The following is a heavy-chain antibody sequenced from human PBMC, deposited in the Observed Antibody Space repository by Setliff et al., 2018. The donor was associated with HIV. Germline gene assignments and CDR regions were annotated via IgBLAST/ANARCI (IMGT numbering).Heavy chain of an antibody. CDR2: IYYSGIT. CDR3: ARHFPYYYDSSGFYSGWFDP. Sequence: PSETLSLTCTVSGGSISSSSYYWGWIRQPPGRGLEWIGSIYYSGITNYSPSLKSRVSMSVDTSKNQFSLKLTSVTAADTAVYYCARHFPYYYDSSGFYSGWFDPWGQGTLVTVSS. J-gene: IGHJ5*02. V-gene: IGHV4-39*01. CDR1: GGSISSSSYY. D-gene: IGHD3-22*01.